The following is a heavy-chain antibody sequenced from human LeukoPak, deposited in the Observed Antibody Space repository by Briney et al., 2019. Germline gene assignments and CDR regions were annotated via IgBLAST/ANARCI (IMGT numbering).Heavy chain of an antibody. Sequence: SETLSLTCTVSGGSISSYYWSWIRQPPGKGLEWIGYIYYSGSTNYNPSLKSRVTISVDTSKNQFSLKLSSVTAADTAVYYCARTTIAARRYMDVWGKGTTVTASS. V-gene: IGHV4-59*01. J-gene: IGHJ6*03. CDR1: GGSISSYY. CDR2: IYYSGST. CDR3: ARTTIAARRYMDV. D-gene: IGHD6-6*01.